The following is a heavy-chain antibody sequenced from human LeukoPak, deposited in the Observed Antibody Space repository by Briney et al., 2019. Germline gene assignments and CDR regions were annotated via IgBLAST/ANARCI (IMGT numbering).Heavy chain of an antibody. D-gene: IGHD6-19*01. Sequence: PGGSLRLSCTVSGFTLSSYEMSWIRQAPGKGLEWVSSIDYDGGSGHYADSVKGRFTISRDNSNNTLFLHLNSLRGEDTAVYYCTRNSGWYGLSWGQGTPVTVSS. CDR3: TRNSGWYGLS. V-gene: IGHV3-23*01. CDR1: GFTLSSYE. CDR2: IDYDGGSG. J-gene: IGHJ1*01.